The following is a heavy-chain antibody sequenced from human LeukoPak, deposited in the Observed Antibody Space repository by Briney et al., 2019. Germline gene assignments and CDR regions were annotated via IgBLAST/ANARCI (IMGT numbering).Heavy chain of an antibody. D-gene: IGHD3-22*01. V-gene: IGHV3-9*01. Sequence: PGRSLRLSCAASGFTFDDYAMHWVRQAPGKGLEWVSGISWNSGTIGYADSVKGRFTISRDNAKNSLYLQMNSLRAEVTALYYCAKGGSGYYRGPFDIWGQGTMVTVSS. CDR1: GFTFDDYA. CDR3: AKGGSGYYRGPFDI. CDR2: ISWNSGTI. J-gene: IGHJ3*02.